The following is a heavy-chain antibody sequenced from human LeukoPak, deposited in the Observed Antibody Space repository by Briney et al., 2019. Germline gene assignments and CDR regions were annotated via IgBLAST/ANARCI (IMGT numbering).Heavy chain of an antibody. CDR1: GVSISSGSYY. CDR2: IYTSGST. Sequence: SETLSLTCTVAGVSISSGSYYWGWIRQPAGKGLEWIVRIYTSGSTKYNPSLKSLITISVDTSKNQFSLKLSSVTAADTAVYYCARVTCGGDCRGHYCYYYMDVWGKGTTVIISS. CDR3: ARVTCGGDCRGHYCYYYMDV. J-gene: IGHJ6*03. V-gene: IGHV4-61*02. D-gene: IGHD2-21*02.